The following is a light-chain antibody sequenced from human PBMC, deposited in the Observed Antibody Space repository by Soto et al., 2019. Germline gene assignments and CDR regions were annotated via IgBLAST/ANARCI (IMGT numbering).Light chain of an antibody. CDR1: QSVSNTY. CDR2: GAS. Sequence: EIVLTQSPGTLSLSPGDTATLSCRASQSVSNTYLAWYQQKPGQAPRLLIYGASSRATGIPDRFSGSGSGTDFTLTISRLEPEDLAVYYCQQYGSLPITFGQGTRLEI. V-gene: IGKV3-20*01. J-gene: IGKJ5*01. CDR3: QQYGSLPIT.